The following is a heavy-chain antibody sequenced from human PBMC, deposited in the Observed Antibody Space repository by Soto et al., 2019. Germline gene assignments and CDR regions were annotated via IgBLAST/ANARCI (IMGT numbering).Heavy chain of an antibody. J-gene: IGHJ4*02. D-gene: IGHD2-8*01. V-gene: IGHV3-30*18. CDR2: ISYDGSNK. CDR1: GFTFSSYG. Sequence: GGSLRLSCAASGFTFSSYGMHWVRQAPGKGLEWVAVISYDGSNKYYADSVKGRFTISRDNSKNTLYLQMNSLRAEDTAVYYCAKDLDQGQDIVLMVGYWGQGTLVTVSS. CDR3: AKDLDQGQDIVLMVGY.